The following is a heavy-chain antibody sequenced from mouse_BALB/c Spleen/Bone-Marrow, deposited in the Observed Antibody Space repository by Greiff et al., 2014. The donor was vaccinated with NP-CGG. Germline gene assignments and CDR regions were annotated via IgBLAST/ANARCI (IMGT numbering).Heavy chain of an antibody. CDR3: AHDAPFTY. J-gene: IGHJ3*01. V-gene: IGHV14-3*02. D-gene: IGHD2-3*01. CDR1: GFNIKDTF. CDR2: IDPASGNT. Sequence: EVQLVESGADLVKPGASVKLSCTTSGFNIKDTFMHWVKQRPGQGLEWIGRIDPASGNTKYDPKFQGKATITADTSSNKVSLQLSGLTSEDTAIYYCAHDAPFTYWGQGTLVTVSA.